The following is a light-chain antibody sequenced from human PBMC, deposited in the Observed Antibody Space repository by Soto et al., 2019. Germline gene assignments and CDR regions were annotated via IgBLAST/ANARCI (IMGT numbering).Light chain of an antibody. J-gene: IGLJ2*01. CDR1: STEVGSYNY. Sequence: QSALTQPASVSGSPGQSITISCTGTSTEVGSYNYVCWFQQHPGKAPKLIIYDVTNRPSGVSNRFSGSKSGTTASLTISGLQPEDEADYYCSSYTTRVALGVRFGGGTKLTVL. CDR3: SSYTTRVALGVR. V-gene: IGLV2-14*03. CDR2: DVT.